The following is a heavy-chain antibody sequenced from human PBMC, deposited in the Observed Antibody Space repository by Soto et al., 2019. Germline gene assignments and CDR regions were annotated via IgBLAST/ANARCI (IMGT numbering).Heavy chain of an antibody. J-gene: IGHJ6*02. V-gene: IGHV3-23*01. CDR3: AKGVLRYFDWPRYYYGMDV. D-gene: IGHD3-9*01. Sequence: GGSLRLSCAASGFTFSSYAMSWVRQAPGKGLDWVSAISGSGGSTYYADSVKGRFTISRDNSKNTLYLQMNSLRAEDTAVYYCAKGVLRYFDWPRYYYGMDVWGQGTTVTVSS. CDR1: GFTFSSYA. CDR2: ISGSGGST.